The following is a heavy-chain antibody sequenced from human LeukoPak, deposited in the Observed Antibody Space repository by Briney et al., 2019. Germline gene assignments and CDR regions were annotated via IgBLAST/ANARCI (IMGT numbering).Heavy chain of an antibody. J-gene: IGHJ4*02. CDR3: ARLGSIAAPKGDY. CDR1: GGSISSSSYY. Sequence: SESLSLTCTVSGGSISSSSYYWGWIRQPPGKGLEWIGSMYYSESTYYNPSLKSRVTIYVYTTKNQFSLKLSSVTAADTAVYYCARLGSIAAPKGDYWGQGTLVTVSS. V-gene: IGHV4-39*01. D-gene: IGHD6-6*01. CDR2: MYYSEST.